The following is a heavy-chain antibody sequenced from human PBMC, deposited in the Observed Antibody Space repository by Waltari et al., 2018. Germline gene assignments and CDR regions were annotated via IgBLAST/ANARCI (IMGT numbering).Heavy chain of an antibody. CDR2: ISYDGSNK. CDR3: ARPIAAAAWEN. J-gene: IGHJ4*02. V-gene: IGHV3-30-3*01. Sequence: QVQLVESGGGVVQPGRSLRLSCAASGFTFSSYAMHWVRQAPGKGLEWVAVISYDGSNKYYADSVKGRFTISRDNSKNTLYLQMNSLRAEDTAVYYCARPIAAAAWENWGQGTLVTVSS. CDR1: GFTFSSYA. D-gene: IGHD6-13*01.